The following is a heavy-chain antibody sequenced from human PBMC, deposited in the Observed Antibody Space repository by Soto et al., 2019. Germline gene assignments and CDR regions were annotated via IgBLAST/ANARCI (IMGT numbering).Heavy chain of an antibody. Sequence: PGESLKISCKGSGYSFTSYWIGWVRQMPGKGLEWMGIIYPDDSDTRYSPSFQGQVTISADKSISTAYLQWSSLKASDTAMYYCARQSTAWTTPRNRHLDYWGQGTLVPVCS. CDR3: ARQSTAWTTPRNRHLDY. J-gene: IGHJ4*02. CDR1: GYSFTSYW. D-gene: IGHD1-1*01. CDR2: IYPDDSDT. V-gene: IGHV5-51*01.